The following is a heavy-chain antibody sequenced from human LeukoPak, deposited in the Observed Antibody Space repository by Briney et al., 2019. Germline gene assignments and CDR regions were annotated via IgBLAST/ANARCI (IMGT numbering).Heavy chain of an antibody. J-gene: IGHJ4*02. CDR3: AKDSTYYYDSSGYHFDY. D-gene: IGHD3-22*01. CDR2: ISSSSSYI. CDR1: GFTFSSYS. V-gene: IGHV3-21*01. Sequence: GGSLRLSCAASGFTFSSYSMNWVRQAPGKGLEWVSSISSSSSYIYYADSVKGRFTISRDNAKNSLYLQMNSLRAEDTAVYYCAKDSTYYYDSSGYHFDYWGQGTLVTVSS.